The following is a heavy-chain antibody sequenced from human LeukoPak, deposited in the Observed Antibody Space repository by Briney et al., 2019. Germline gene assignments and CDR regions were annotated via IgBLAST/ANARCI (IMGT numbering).Heavy chain of an antibody. CDR2: ITVYTDDT. CDR1: GFTFASYA. D-gene: IGHD2-8*02. J-gene: IGHJ6*02. V-gene: IGHV1-18*01. CDR3: ARGPLDTRGYRLDV. Sequence: ASVKASCKGSGFTFASYAINWVRQAPGQGLEWMGWITVYTDDTKYAHSLQGRVTLTTDTSASTAYMELRSLRSDDTAVYYCARGPLDTRGYRLDVWGQGTTVIVSS.